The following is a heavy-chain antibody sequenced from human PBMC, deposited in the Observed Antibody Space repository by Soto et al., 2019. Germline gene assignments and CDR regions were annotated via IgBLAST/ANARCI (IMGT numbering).Heavy chain of an antibody. CDR3: ARHYGSGWSIGYFDL. Sequence: QLQLQESGPGLVKPSETLSLTCTVSGGSISSSSYYWGWIRQPPGKGLEWIGSIYYSGSTYYNPSLKSRVTISVDTSKNQFSLKLSSVTAADTAVYYCARHYGSGWSIGYFDLWGRGTLVTVSS. CDR2: IYYSGST. D-gene: IGHD6-19*01. CDR1: GGSISSSSYY. J-gene: IGHJ2*01. V-gene: IGHV4-39*01.